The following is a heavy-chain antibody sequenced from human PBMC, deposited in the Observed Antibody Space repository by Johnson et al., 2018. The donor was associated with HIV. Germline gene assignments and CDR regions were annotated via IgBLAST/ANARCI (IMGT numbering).Heavy chain of an antibody. CDR2: ISYDGSNK. V-gene: IGHV3-30*04. J-gene: IGHJ3*02. CDR1: GFAFSSYA. D-gene: IGHD3-9*01. CDR3: ARGKSYDIYPAFDI. Sequence: QVQLVESGGGVVQPGTSLRLSCTASGFAFSSYAMHWVRQAPGKGLEWVAVISYDGSNKYYADPVKGRFTISRDNSKNTLYLQMNSLRAEDTAVYYCARGKSYDIYPAFDIWGQGTMVTVSS.